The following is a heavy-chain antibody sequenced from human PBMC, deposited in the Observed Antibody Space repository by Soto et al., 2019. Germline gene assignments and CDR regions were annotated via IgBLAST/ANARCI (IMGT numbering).Heavy chain of an antibody. D-gene: IGHD2-15*01. CDR2: IYYSGST. V-gene: IGHV4-31*03. Sequence: QVQLQESGPGLVKPSQTLSLTCTVSGGSISSGGYYWSWIRQHPGKGLEWIGYIYYSGSTYYNPSLKSRVTVSVDTSKNQFSLKLSSVTAADTAVYYCARAVVVVSNWFDPWGQGTLVTVSS. CDR3: ARAVVVVSNWFDP. CDR1: GGSISSGGYY. J-gene: IGHJ5*02.